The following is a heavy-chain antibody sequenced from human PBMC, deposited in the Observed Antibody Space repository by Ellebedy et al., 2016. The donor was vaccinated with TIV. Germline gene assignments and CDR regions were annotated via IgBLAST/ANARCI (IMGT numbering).Heavy chain of an antibody. CDR3: ARVGAFAPDYYYYGMDV. V-gene: IGHV1-18*01. CDR2: ISAYNGNT. Sequence: ASVKVSCXASGYTFTSYGISWVRQAPGQGLEWMGWISAYNGNTNYAQKLQGRVTMTTDTSTSTAYMELRSLRSDDTAVYYCARVGAFAPDYYYYGMDVWGQGTTVTVSS. D-gene: IGHD1-14*01. J-gene: IGHJ6*02. CDR1: GYTFTSYG.